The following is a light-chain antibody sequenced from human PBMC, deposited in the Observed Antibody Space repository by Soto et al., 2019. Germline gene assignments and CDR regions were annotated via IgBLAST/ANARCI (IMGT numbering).Light chain of an antibody. CDR2: SNN. CDR1: SSKIGSNT. J-gene: IGLJ1*01. Sequence: QSVLTQPPSASGTPGQRVTISCSGSSSKIGSNTVNWYQQLPGTAPKLLIYSNNQRPSGVPDRFSGSKSGTSASLAISGLQSEDEADYYCAAWDDSLIGIFGTGTKLTVL. CDR3: AAWDDSLIGI. V-gene: IGLV1-44*01.